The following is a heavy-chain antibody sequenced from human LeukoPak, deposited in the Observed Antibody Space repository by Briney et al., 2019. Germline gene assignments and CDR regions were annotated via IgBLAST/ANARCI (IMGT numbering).Heavy chain of an antibody. Sequence: SETLSLTCAVYGGSFSGYYWSWIRQPPGKGLEWIGEINHSGSTDYNPSLKSRVTISVDTSKNQFSLKLSSVTAADTAVYYCARSPSYYYDSSGYGYFDYWGQGTLVTVSS. D-gene: IGHD3-22*01. CDR3: ARSPSYYYDSSGYGYFDY. CDR2: INHSGST. CDR1: GGSFSGYY. J-gene: IGHJ4*02. V-gene: IGHV4-34*01.